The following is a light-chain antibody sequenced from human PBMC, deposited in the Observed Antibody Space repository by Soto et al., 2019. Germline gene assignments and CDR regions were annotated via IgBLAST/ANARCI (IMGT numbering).Light chain of an antibody. CDR2: AAS. CDR3: QNYYSYPLT. V-gene: IGKV1-8*01. J-gene: IGKJ3*01. Sequence: AIRMTQSPSSLSASTGDRVTITCRASQGISSYLAWYQHKPGKAPKLLIYAASTLQSGVPSRFSGSGSGTDFTLTISCLQSEDFATYYCQNYYSYPLTFGPGTKVDIK. CDR1: QGISSY.